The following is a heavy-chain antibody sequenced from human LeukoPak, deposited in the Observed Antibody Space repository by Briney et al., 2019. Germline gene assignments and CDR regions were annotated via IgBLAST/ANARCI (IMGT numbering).Heavy chain of an antibody. J-gene: IGHJ4*02. Sequence: GRSLRLSCAASGFTFSSYGMHWVRQAPGKGLEWVAVIWYDGSNKYYADSVKGRFTISRDKSKNTLYLQMNSLRAEDTAVYYCAKDHGQGSFDYWGQGTLVTVSS. CDR1: GFTFSSYG. CDR3: AKDHGQGSFDY. CDR2: IWYDGSNK. D-gene: IGHD2-15*01. V-gene: IGHV3-33*03.